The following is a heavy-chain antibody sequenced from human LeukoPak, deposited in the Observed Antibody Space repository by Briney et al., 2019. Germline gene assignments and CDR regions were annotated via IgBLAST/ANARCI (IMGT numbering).Heavy chain of an antibody. CDR3: ARDGWPGSSYYRPFDY. V-gene: IGHV3-21*01. D-gene: IGHD3-10*01. CDR1: GFSFSSYS. CDR2: ISSGSNYI. Sequence: GGSLRLSCAASGFSFSSYSINWIRQTPGKGLEWVSSISSGSNYIYYADSVKGRFIISRDNAENSLHLQMNSLRAEDTAVYYCARDGWPGSSYYRPFDYWGQGTLVTVSS. J-gene: IGHJ4*02.